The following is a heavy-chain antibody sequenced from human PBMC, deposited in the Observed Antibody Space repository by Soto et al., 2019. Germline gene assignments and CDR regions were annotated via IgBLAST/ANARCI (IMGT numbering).Heavy chain of an antibody. CDR3: ARAAYRTTYYYYGMDV. J-gene: IGHJ6*02. CDR2: ISSSGSTI. D-gene: IGHD2-2*02. Sequence: GGSLRLSCAASGFTFCDYYMSWIRQAPGKGLEWVSYISSSGSTIYYADSVKGRFTISRDNAKNSLYLQMNSLRAEDTAVYYCARAAYRTTYYYYGMDVWGQGTTVTVS. V-gene: IGHV3-11*01. CDR1: GFTFCDYY.